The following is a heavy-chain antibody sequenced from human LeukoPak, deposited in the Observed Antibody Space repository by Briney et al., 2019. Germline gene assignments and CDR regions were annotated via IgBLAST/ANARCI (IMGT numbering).Heavy chain of an antibody. CDR1: GFTFSNYA. CDR3: TKKPGVVEI. V-gene: IGHV3-23*01. Sequence: GGSLRLSCAASGFTFSNYAMTWVRQAPGKGLEWVSAISGSGGSTYYADSVKGRFTIFRDNSKNTLYLQMNSLRAEDTAIYYCTKKPGVVEIWGQGTMVTVSS. D-gene: IGHD2-15*01. CDR2: ISGSGGST. J-gene: IGHJ3*02.